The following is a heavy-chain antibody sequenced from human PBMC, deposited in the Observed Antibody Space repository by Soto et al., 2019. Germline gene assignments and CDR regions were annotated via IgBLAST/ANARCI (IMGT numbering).Heavy chain of an antibody. Sequence: PGGSLRLSCAASGFTFSSYGMHWVRQAPGKGLEWVAVISYDGSNKYYADSVKGRFTISRDNSKNTLYLQMNSLRAEDTAVYYCAKIIAAAGKSLGFFDYWGQGTLVTVSS. D-gene: IGHD6-13*01. CDR3: AKIIAAAGKSLGFFDY. V-gene: IGHV3-30*18. CDR1: GFTFSSYG. J-gene: IGHJ4*02. CDR2: ISYDGSNK.